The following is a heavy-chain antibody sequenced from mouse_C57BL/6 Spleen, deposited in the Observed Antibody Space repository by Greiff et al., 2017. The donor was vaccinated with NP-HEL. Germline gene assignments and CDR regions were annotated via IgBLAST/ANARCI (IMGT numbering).Heavy chain of an antibody. V-gene: IGHV1-81*01. CDR1: GYTFTSYG. D-gene: IGHD1-1*01. CDR3: AREDSRGDYYAMDY. J-gene: IGHJ4*01. CDR2: IYPRSGNT. Sequence: VQLQQSGAELARPGASVKLSCKASGYTFTSYGISWVKQRTGQGLEWIGEIYPRSGNTYYNEKFKGKATLTADKSSSTAYMELRSLTSEDSAVYFCAREDSRGDYYAMDYWGQGTSVTVSS.